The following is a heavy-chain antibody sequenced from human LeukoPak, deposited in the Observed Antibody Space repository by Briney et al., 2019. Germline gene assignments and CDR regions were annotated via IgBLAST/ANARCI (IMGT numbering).Heavy chain of an antibody. CDR1: GGTFSSYA. CDR3: ARLEPYGDYQDY. V-gene: IGHV1-69*04. D-gene: IGHD4-17*01. Sequence: SVKVSCKASGGTFSSYAISWVRQAPGQGLEWMGRIIPILGIANYAQKFQGRVTITADKSTSTAYMELSSLRSEDTAVYYCARLEPYGDYQDYWGQGTLVTVSS. J-gene: IGHJ4*02. CDR2: IIPILGIA.